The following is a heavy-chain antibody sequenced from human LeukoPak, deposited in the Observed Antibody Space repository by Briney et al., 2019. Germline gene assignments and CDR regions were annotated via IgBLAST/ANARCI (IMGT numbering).Heavy chain of an antibody. J-gene: IGHJ4*02. D-gene: IGHD3-3*01. CDR3: ARAAIFGVVTTFDY. Sequence: PSETLSLTCAVYGGSFSGYYWSWIRQPPGKGLEWIGEINHSGSTNYNPSLKSRVTISVDTSKDQFSLKLSSVTAADTGVYYCARAAIFGVVTTFDYWGQGTLVTVSS. V-gene: IGHV4-34*01. CDR1: GGSFSGYY. CDR2: INHSGST.